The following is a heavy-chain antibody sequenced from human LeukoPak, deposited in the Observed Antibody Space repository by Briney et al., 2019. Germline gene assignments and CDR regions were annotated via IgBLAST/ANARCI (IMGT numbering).Heavy chain of an antibody. CDR1: GGSISSSSYY. D-gene: IGHD3-3*01. Sequence: SETLSLTCAVSGGSISSSSYYWGWIRQPPGKGLEWIGSIYYSGSTYYNPSLKSRATISVDTSKNQFSLKLSSVTAADTAVYYCASTTYYDFWSGYYTSFDIWGQGTMVTVSS. CDR2: IYYSGST. J-gene: IGHJ3*02. V-gene: IGHV4-39*01. CDR3: ASTTYYDFWSGYYTSFDI.